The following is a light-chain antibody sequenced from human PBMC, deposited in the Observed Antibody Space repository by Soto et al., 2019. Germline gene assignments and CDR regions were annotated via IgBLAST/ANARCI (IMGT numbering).Light chain of an antibody. CDR1: RSDVGGYKY. CDR2: DVA. V-gene: IGLV2-11*01. J-gene: IGLJ2*01. Sequence: QSALTQPRSVSGSPGQSVTISCTGSRSDVGGYKYVSWYQKFPGKAPKLIIYDVAKRPSGVPGRFSGSKSGNTASLTISGLQAEDEGDYYCCSYGGGRTPLGFGGGTPLTVL. CDR3: CSYGGGRTPLG.